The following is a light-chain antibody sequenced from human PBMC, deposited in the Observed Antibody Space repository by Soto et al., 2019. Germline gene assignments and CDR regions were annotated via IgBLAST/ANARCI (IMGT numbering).Light chain of an antibody. CDR3: QAWDSSTYV. CDR1: KLGDKY. V-gene: IGLV3-1*01. J-gene: IGLJ1*01. CDR2: QDS. Sequence: SYELTQPPSVSVSPGQTASITCSGDKLGDKYACWYQKKPGQSPLLVIYQDSKRPSGIPERFSGSNSGNTATLTISGTQAMDEADYYCQAWDSSTYVFGTGTKLTVL.